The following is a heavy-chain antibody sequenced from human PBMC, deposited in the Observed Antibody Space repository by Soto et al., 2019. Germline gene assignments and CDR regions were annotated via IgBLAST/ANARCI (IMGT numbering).Heavy chain of an antibody. Sequence: QVQLVQSGAEVKKPGSSVKVSCKASGGTFSNYAISWVRQAPGQGLEWMGGIIPISGTANYAQKFQGRVTITEGESASTAYMELSSLRSEDTAVYYCTRSQGSTTSLEIYYYYYYGMEVWGQGTTVTVSS. CDR3: TRSQGSTTSLEIYYYYYYGMEV. D-gene: IGHD2-2*01. V-gene: IGHV1-69*01. J-gene: IGHJ6*02. CDR1: GGTFSNYA. CDR2: IIPISGTA.